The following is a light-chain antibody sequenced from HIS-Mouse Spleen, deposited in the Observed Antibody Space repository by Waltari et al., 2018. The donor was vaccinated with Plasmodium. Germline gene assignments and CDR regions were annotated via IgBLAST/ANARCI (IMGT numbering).Light chain of an antibody. J-gene: IGLJ3*02. CDR3: CSYAGSYTWV. CDR1: SSAVGGYNY. Sequence: QSALTQPRPVSGSPGQSVTISCTGTSSAVGGYNYVPWYQQHPGKAPKLMIYDFSKRASGVPERFSGSKSGNTASLTISGLQAEDEADYYCCSYAGSYTWVFGGGTKLTVL. CDR2: DFS. V-gene: IGLV2-11*01.